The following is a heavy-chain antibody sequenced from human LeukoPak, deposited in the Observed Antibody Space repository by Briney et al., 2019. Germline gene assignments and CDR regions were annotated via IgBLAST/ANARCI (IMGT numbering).Heavy chain of an antibody. J-gene: IGHJ4*02. Sequence: GGSLRLSCAASGFTFSSYGMHWVRQAPGKGLEWVAVISYDGSNKYYADSVKGRFTISRDNSKNTLYLQMNSLRAEDTAVYYCAKVGGGYADRDRLDYWGQGTLVTVSS. CDR2: ISYDGSNK. CDR1: GFTFSSYG. D-gene: IGHD5-12*01. CDR3: AKVGGGYADRDRLDY. V-gene: IGHV3-30*18.